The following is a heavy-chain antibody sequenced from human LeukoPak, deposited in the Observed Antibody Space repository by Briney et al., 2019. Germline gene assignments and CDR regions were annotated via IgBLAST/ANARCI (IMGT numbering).Heavy chain of an antibody. CDR1: GFTFSSYA. V-gene: IGHV3-23*01. Sequence: PGGSLRLSCAASGFTFSSYAMSWVRQAPGKGLEWVSAISGSGGSTYYADSVKGRFTISRDNSKNTLYLQMNSLRAEDTAVYYCAKDRSASYLELRGLHFDYWGQGTLVTVSS. J-gene: IGHJ4*02. CDR2: ISGSGGST. D-gene: IGHD1-7*01. CDR3: AKDRSASYLELRGLHFDY.